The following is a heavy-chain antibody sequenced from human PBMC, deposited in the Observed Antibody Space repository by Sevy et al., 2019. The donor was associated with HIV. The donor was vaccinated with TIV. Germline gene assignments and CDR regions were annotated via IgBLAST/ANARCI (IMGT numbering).Heavy chain of an antibody. Sequence: GGSLRLSCAASGFSFSVYWMSWVRQAPGKGLEWVATLKQDGSEKYYVDSVKGRVTISRDNAKNPLYLQMNSLTAEDTAVYYCVREGVGGYSYSLDCWGQGTLVTVSS. J-gene: IGHJ4*02. D-gene: IGHD5-18*01. CDR2: LKQDGSEK. CDR3: VREGVGGYSYSLDC. CDR1: GFSFSVYW. V-gene: IGHV3-7*01.